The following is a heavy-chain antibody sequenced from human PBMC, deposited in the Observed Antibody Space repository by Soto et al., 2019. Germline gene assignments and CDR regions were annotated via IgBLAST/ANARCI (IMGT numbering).Heavy chain of an antibody. CDR1: GGTFSSYA. D-gene: IGHD3-16*01. Sequence: ASVKVSCKASGGTFSSYAISWVRQAPGQGLEWMGGIIPIFGTANYAQKFQGRVTITADESTSTAYMELSSLRSEDTAVYYCASGKQLLRTRLDFEGFDPWGQGTLVTVSS. CDR3: ASGKQLLRTRLDFEGFDP. CDR2: IIPIFGTA. V-gene: IGHV1-69*13. J-gene: IGHJ5*02.